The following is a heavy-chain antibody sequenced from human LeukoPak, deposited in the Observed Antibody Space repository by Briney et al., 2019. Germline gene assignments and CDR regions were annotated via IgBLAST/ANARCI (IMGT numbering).Heavy chain of an antibody. V-gene: IGHV3-21*01. J-gene: IGHJ6*02. Sequence: PGGSLRLSCAASGFTFSSYAMSWVRQAPGKGLEWVSSISSSSSYIYYADSVKGRFTISRDNAKNSLYLQMNSLRAEDTAVYYCARDKWEPTERWGYYYGMDVRGQGTTVTVSS. CDR1: GFTFSSYA. CDR2: ISSSSSYI. CDR3: ARDKWEPTERWGYYYGMDV. D-gene: IGHD1-26*01.